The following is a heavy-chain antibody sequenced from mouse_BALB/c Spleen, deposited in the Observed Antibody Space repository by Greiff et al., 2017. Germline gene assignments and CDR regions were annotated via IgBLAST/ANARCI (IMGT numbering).Heavy chain of an antibody. CDR3: NGYSSPFAY. CDR1: GFNIKDYY. J-gene: IGHJ3*01. V-gene: IGHV14-4*02. D-gene: IGHD2-12*01. CDR2: IDPENGDT. Sequence: EVQLQQSGAELVRSGASVKLSCTASGFNIKDYYMHWVKQRPEQGLEWIGWIDPENGDTEYAPKFQGKATMTADTSSNTAYLQLSSLTSEDTAVYYCNGYSSPFAYWGQGTLVTVSA.